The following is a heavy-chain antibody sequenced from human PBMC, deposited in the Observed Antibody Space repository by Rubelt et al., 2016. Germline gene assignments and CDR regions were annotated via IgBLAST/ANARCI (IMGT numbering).Heavy chain of an antibody. V-gene: IGHV4-4*02. Sequence: GLECIGEIYHGGSTNYNPSLKSRVTISVEKSKNQFSLKLISVTAADTVVYYCARRSEFVHPYGMDVWGQGTTVTVSS. D-gene: IGHD3-3*01. J-gene: IGHJ6*02. CDR3: ARRSEFVHPYGMDV. CDR2: IYHGGST.